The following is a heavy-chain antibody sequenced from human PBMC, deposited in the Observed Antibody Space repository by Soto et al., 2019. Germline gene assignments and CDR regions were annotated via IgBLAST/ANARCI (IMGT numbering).Heavy chain of an antibody. V-gene: IGHV1-46*01. CDR2: VNPSSGST. Sequence: ASVKVSCKASGYTFTSYYMHWVRQAPGQGLEWMGIVNPSSGSTSYAQKFQGRVTMTRDTSTSTVYMELSSLRSEDTALYYCASAMTTYYYSMDVWGQGTTVTVSS. CDR3: ASAMTTYYYSMDV. J-gene: IGHJ6*02. CDR1: GYTFTSYY. D-gene: IGHD2-2*01.